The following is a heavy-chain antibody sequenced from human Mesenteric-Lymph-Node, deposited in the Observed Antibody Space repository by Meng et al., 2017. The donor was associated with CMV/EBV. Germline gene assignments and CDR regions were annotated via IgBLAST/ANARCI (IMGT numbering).Heavy chain of an antibody. D-gene: IGHD3-3*01. CDR2: ISSSSSYI. CDR3: ARDLFLEWIY. V-gene: IGHV3-21*01. CDR1: GFTFSSYS. Sequence: GESLKISCAASGFTFSSYSMNWVRQAPGKGLEWVSSISSSSSYIYYADSVKGRFTISRDNAKNSLCLQMNSLRAEDTAVYYCARDLFLEWIYWGQGTLVTVSS. J-gene: IGHJ4*02.